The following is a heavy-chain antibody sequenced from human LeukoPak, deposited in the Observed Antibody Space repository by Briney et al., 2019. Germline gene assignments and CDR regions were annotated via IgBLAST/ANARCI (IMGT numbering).Heavy chain of an antibody. V-gene: IGHV3-23*01. CDR3: AKEPYCSSTSCYYNWFDP. CDR2: ITGSGATT. CDR1: GFTFRSYA. D-gene: IGHD2-2*01. J-gene: IGHJ5*02. Sequence: PGGSLRLSCAASGFTFRSYAMSWVRQAPGKGLEWVSTITGSGATTYYADSVKGRFTISRDNSKNTLYLQMNSLRAEDTAVYYCAKEPYCSSTSCYYNWFDPWGQGTLVTVSS.